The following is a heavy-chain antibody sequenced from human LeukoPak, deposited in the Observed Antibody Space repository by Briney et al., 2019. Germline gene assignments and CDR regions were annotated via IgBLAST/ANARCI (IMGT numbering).Heavy chain of an antibody. V-gene: IGHV4-59*01. Sequence: SETLSLTCIVSGGSISSYYWSWIRQPPGRGLEWIGYIYYSGTTNYNPSLKSRVTLSVDTSKNQFSLKLTSVTAADTAVYYCARDSSGYYHWFDPWGQGTLVTVSS. CDR1: GGSISSYY. J-gene: IGHJ5*02. D-gene: IGHD3-22*01. CDR2: IYYSGTT. CDR3: ARDSSGYYHWFDP.